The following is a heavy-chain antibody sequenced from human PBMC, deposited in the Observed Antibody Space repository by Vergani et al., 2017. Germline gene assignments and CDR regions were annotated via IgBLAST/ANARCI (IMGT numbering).Heavy chain of an antibody. Sequence: EVMLVQSGAEVKKPGESLKISCKYSESSFISNEIAWVRQMSGKGLQWMGNINPIGSKIAYSPSFQGQAIMSLDKSITTAYLQWRSLKASDTAIYYCTRHVPCGDGACLHFDHWGQGTQVTVSS. D-gene: IGHD2-21*01. CDR2: INPIGSKI. CDR1: ESSFISNE. V-gene: IGHV5-51*01. CDR3: TRHVPCGDGACLHFDH. J-gene: IGHJ4*02.